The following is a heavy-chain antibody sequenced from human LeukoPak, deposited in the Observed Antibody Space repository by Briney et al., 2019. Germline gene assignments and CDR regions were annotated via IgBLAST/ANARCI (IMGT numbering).Heavy chain of an antibody. D-gene: IGHD3-3*01. CDR1: GFTFSSYW. V-gene: IGHV3-74*01. CDR3: ARGGGSAFAFGVGDY. Sequence: GSLRHSCAASGFTFSSYWMNWVRPAPGKALVWVSRINSDGGSTSYADSVKGRFTISRDNAKNTLYLQMNSLRAEDTAVYYCARGGGSAFAFGVGDYWGQGTLVTVSS. CDR2: INSDGGST. J-gene: IGHJ4*02.